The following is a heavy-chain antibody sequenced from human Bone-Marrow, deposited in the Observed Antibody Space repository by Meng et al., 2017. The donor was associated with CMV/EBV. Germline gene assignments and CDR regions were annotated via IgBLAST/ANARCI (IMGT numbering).Heavy chain of an antibody. CDR2: IISDASIT. D-gene: IGHD3-16*01. V-gene: IGHV3-74*01. J-gene: IGHJ4*02. Sequence: RPSFAASGFTFNNSGMHWVRQGPGKGLGWVSHIISDASITSYADSVKGRFTISRDNAKNTLYLQMNSRRDDDPAVYYCARGVGGFDYWGQGILVTVSS. CDR1: GFTFNNSG. CDR3: ARGVGGFDY.